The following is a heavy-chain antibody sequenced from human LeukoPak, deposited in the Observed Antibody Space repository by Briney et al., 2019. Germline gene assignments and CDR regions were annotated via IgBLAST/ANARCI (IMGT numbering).Heavy chain of an antibody. CDR2: IKNKWSGAI. CDR3: TGIQKVVGGFDV. J-gene: IGHJ3*01. CDR1: GFTFSNAW. Sequence: PGGSLTLSCLASGFTFSNAWMSWVRQAPGRGRAWIGRIKNKWSGAIEYAESVKGRFTISTNESQNMVHLKMNSLNTEDTAVYYCTGIQKVVGGFDVCSQGTIVSISS. V-gene: IGHV3-15*01. D-gene: IGHD5-18*01.